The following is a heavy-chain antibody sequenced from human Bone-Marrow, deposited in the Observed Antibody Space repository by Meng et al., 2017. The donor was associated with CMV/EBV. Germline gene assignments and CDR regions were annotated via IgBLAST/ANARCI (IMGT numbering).Heavy chain of an antibody. CDR1: AYTFTSYG. CDR2: ISAYNGNT. Sequence: ECKKPGASLKGSCKASAYTFTSYGISGVRQSPGQGLEWMGWISAYNGNTNYAQKLQGRVTMTTDTSTSTAYIELRSLRSDDTAVYYCARDPPWGGSFPFDYWGQGTLVTVSS. D-gene: IGHD1-26*01. J-gene: IGHJ4*02. CDR3: ARDPPWGGSFPFDY. V-gene: IGHV1-18*01.